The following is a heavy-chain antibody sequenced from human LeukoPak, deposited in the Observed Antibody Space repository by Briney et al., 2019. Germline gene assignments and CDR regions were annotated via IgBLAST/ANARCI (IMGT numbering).Heavy chain of an antibody. V-gene: IGHV1-2*02. J-gene: IGHJ4*02. CDR3: ARARELHYYFDY. CDR2: INPNSGGT. CDR1: GYTFTGYY. Sequence: GASVKVSCKASGYTFTGYYMHWVRQAPGQGLEWMGWINPNSGGTNYAQKFQGRVTMARDTSISTAYMELSRLRSDDTAVYYCARARELHYYFDYWGQGTLVTVSS. D-gene: IGHD1-26*01.